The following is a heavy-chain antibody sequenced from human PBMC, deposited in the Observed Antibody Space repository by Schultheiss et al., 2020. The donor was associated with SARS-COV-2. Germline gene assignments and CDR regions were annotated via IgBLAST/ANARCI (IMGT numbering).Heavy chain of an antibody. J-gene: IGHJ5*02. CDR2: INHSGST. Sequence: ESLKISCAASGFTFDVYAMHWVRQPPGKGLEWIGEINHSGSTNYNPSLKSRVTISVDTSKNQFSLKLSSVTAADTAVYYCARASRAAAGFDPWGQGTLVTVSS. D-gene: IGHD6-13*01. CDR3: ARASRAAAGFDP. V-gene: IGHV4-34*01. CDR1: GFTFDVYA.